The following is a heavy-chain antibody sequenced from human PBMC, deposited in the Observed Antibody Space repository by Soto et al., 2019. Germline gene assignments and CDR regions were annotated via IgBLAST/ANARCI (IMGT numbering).Heavy chain of an antibody. D-gene: IGHD2-15*01. CDR3: ARDPGVVAATGGL. CDR1: GFTFSSYS. J-gene: IGHJ4*02. V-gene: IGHV3-21*01. CDR2: ISSSSSYI. Sequence: GGSLRLSCAASGFTFSSYSMNWVRQAPGKGLEWVSSISSSSSYIYYADSVKGRFTISRDNAKNSLYLQMNSLRAEDTAVYYCARDPGVVAATGGLWGQGTLVTVSS.